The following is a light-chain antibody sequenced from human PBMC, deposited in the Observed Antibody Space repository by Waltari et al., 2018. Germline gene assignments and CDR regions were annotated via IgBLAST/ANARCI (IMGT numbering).Light chain of an antibody. CDR3: QKYGTLPAT. CDR2: DAS. CDR1: QSISKY. J-gene: IGKJ1*01. V-gene: IGKV3-20*01. Sequence: EIMLTQSPGTLSLSPGERATLSCRASQSISKYLAWYQQKPGQAPTLLIFDASSRATGIPDRFSGSGSGTDFSLTISRREPEDVAVYYCQKYGTLPATFGQGTKVEIK.